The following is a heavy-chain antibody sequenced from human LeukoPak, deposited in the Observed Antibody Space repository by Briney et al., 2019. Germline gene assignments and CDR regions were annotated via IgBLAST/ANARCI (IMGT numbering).Heavy chain of an antibody. J-gene: IGHJ4*02. CDR2: INHSGST. CDR1: GGSFSGYY. CDR3: ARGFIVGATLFDY. Sequence: SETLSLTCAVYGGSFSGYYWSWIRQPPGKGLEWIGEINHSGSTNYNPSLESRVTISVDTSKNQFSLKLSSVTAADTAVYYCARGFIVGATLFDYWGQGTLVTVSS. V-gene: IGHV4-34*01. D-gene: IGHD1-26*01.